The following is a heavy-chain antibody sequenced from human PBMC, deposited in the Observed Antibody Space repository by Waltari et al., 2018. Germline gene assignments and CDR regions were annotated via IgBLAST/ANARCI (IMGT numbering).Heavy chain of an antibody. J-gene: IGHJ4*02. CDR2: IETGGYT. Sequence: EVQLVETGGGLIQPGGSLRLSCAASGFAVSSNYMSWVRQAPGKGLEWVSVIETGGYTYYAESVRGRFTISRDNSKNMVYLQMNSLRADDTAVYFCAIHDYCDYWGQGTLVTVSS. CDR1: GFAVSSNY. CDR3: AIHDYCDY. V-gene: IGHV3-53*02.